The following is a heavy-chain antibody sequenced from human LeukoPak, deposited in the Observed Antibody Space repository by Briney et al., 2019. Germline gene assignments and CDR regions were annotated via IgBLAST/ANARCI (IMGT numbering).Heavy chain of an antibody. CDR2: INSDGSNI. Sequence: PGGSLRLSCAASGFTLSSYWMHWVRQAAGEGLVWVSRINSDGSNINYADSVKGRFTISRDNAKNKLYLQMNSLRVEDTAVYYCAKDYDIVVVPAAIRSGSSSRYYYYYGMDVWGQGTTVTVSS. CDR1: GFTLSSYW. CDR3: AKDYDIVVVPAAIRSGSSSRYYYYYGMDV. V-gene: IGHV3-74*01. J-gene: IGHJ6*02. D-gene: IGHD2-2*01.